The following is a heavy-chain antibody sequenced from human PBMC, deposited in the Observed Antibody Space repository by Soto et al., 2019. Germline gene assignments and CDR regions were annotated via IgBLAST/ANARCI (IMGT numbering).Heavy chain of an antibody. J-gene: IGHJ4*02. V-gene: IGHV3-74*01. CDR1: GFTFSRYW. CDR2: INSDGSVT. CDR3: ARDYYERSGYNYPGY. Sequence: GGSLRLSCAASGFTFSRYWMHWVRQAPRKGLVWVSRINSDGSVTAYADSVKGRFTISRDNAKNTLYLQMNSLRAEDTALYYCARDYYERSGYNYPGYWGQGTLVTVSS. D-gene: IGHD3-22*01.